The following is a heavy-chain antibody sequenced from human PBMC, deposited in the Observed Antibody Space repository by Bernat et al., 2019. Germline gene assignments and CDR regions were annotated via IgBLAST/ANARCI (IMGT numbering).Heavy chain of an antibody. J-gene: IGHJ3*02. CDR2: INAGNGNT. CDR3: AREDAFDI. Sequence: QVQLVQSGAEVKKPGASVKVSCKASGYTFTSYAMHWVRQAPGQRLEWMGWINAGNGNTKYSQKFQGRVTITRDTSASTAYMGLSSLRSEDTAVYYCAREDAFDIWGQGTMVTVSS. V-gene: IGHV1-3*01. CDR1: GYTFTSYA.